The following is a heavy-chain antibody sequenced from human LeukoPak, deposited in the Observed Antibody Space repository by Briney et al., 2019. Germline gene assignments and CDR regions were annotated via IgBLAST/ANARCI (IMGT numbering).Heavy chain of an antibody. CDR1: GFTFISYA. D-gene: IGHD1-26*01. Sequence: GGSLRLSCAASGFTFISYAMSWVRQAPGKGLEWVSLISGSGGSTYYADSVKGRFTISRDNSKNTLYLQMNSLRAEDTAVYYCAAVVGATTRGYFDYWGQGTLVTVSS. V-gene: IGHV3-23*01. J-gene: IGHJ4*02. CDR3: AAVVGATTRGYFDY. CDR2: ISGSGGST.